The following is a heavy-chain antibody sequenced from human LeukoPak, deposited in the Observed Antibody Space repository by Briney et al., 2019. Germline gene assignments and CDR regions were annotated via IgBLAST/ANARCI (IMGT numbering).Heavy chain of an antibody. CDR2: IYSGGST. CDR3: ARAGIVGAPDY. CDR1: GFTVSSNY. Sequence: GGSLRLSCAASGFTVSSNYMSWVRQAPGKGLEWVSVIYSGGSTYYADSVKGRFTISRDNSKSTLYLQMNSLRAEDTAVYYCARAGIVGAPDYWGQGTLVTVSS. J-gene: IGHJ4*02. D-gene: IGHD1-26*01. V-gene: IGHV3-53*01.